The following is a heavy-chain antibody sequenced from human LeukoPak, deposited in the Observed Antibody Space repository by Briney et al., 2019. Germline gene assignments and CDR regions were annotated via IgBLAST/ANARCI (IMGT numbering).Heavy chain of an antibody. V-gene: IGHV3-48*04. J-gene: IGHJ4*02. CDR2: ISSSISTM. CDR3: AREASGWTDY. CDR1: GFTFSTYS. D-gene: IGHD6-25*01. Sequence: GGSLRLSCAASGFTFSTYSMNWVRQAPGKGLEWVSYISSSISTMYYADSVEGRFTISRDNANNSLYLQMNSLRGEDTAVYYCAREASGWTDYWGQGTLVTVFS.